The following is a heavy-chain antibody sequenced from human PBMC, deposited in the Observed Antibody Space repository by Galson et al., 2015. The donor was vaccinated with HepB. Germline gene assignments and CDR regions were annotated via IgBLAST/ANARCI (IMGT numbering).Heavy chain of an antibody. CDR1: GYTFTSYA. J-gene: IGHJ3*02. Sequence: CKASGYTFTSYAMHWVRQAPGQRLEWMGWINAGNGNTKYSQKFQGRVTITRDTSASTAYMELSSLRSEDTAVYYCARDESTVVAAYYDAFDIWGQGTMVTVSS. CDR2: INAGNGNT. CDR3: ARDESTVVAAYYDAFDI. V-gene: IGHV1-3*01. D-gene: IGHD2-15*01.